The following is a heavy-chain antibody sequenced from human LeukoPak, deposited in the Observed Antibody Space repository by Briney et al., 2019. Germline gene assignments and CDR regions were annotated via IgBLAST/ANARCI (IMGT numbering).Heavy chain of an antibody. V-gene: IGHV1-2*02. J-gene: IGHJ4*02. Sequence: ASVKVSCKASGYTFTGYYMHWVRQAPGQGLEWMGWINPNSGGTNYAQKFQGRVTMTRDTSISTACMELSRLRSDDTAVYYCASQFWWAAVAGKALDYWAEGTLMTVSS. CDR1: GYTFTGYY. CDR2: INPNSGGT. CDR3: ASQFWWAAVAGKALDY. D-gene: IGHD6-19*01.